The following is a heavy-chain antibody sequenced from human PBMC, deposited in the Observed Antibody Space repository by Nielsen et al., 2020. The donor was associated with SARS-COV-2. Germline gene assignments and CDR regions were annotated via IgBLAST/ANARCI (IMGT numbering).Heavy chain of an antibody. CDR2: IIPIFGTA. D-gene: IGHD3-22*01. CDR3: AREWDDYESSAYDY. J-gene: IGHJ4*02. CDR1: GGTFSSYA. V-gene: IGHV1-69*13. Sequence: SVKVSCKASGGTFSSYAISWVRQAPGQGLEWMGGIIPIFGTANYAQKLHGRVTITADESTSTAYMELSSLRSEDTAVYFCAREWDDYESSAYDYLGQGTLVTVS.